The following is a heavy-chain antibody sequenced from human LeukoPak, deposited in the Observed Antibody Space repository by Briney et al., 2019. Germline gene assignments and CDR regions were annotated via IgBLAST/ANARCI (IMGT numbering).Heavy chain of an antibody. J-gene: IGHJ4*02. V-gene: IGHV3-74*01. CDR1: GFTFSNYW. CDR3: SRDLRGRDDY. CDR2: INEGGSVT. D-gene: IGHD5-24*01. Sequence: GVSLRLSCAASGFTFSNYWVHWVRQAPGKGLVWVSRINEGGSVTDYADSVKGRFTISRDNAKNTLYLEMNSLRAEDTAVYYCSRDLRGRDDYWGQGTLVSVSS.